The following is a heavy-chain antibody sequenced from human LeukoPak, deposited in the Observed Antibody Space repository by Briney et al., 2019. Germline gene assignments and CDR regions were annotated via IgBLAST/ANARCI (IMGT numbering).Heavy chain of an antibody. V-gene: IGHV4-39*01. CDR3: ARHALYGSGSYLYYYYGMDV. Sequence: MASETLSLTCTVSGGSISSGGYYWSWIRQHPGKGLEWIGYIYYSGGTYYNPSLKSRVTISVDTSKNQFSLKLSSVTAADTAVYYCARHALYGSGSYLYYYYGMDVWGQGTTVTVSS. D-gene: IGHD3-10*01. J-gene: IGHJ6*02. CDR1: GGSISSGGYY. CDR2: IYYSGGT.